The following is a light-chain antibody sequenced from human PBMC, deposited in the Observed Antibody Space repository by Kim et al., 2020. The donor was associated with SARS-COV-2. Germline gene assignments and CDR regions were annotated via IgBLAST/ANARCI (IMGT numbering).Light chain of an antibody. CDR1: SLRSYY. J-gene: IGLJ2*01. CDR2: GKN. CDR3: NSRDSSGKHLEV. Sequence: SSELTQDPAVSVALGQTVRITCQGDSLRSYYASWYQQKPGQAPVLVIHGKNNRPSGIPDRFSGSSSGNTASLTITGAQAEDEADYYCNSRDSSGKHLEVF. V-gene: IGLV3-19*01.